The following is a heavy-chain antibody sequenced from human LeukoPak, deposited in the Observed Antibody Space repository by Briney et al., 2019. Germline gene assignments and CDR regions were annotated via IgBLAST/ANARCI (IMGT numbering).Heavy chain of an antibody. CDR2: FSGSGYST. J-gene: IGHJ6*04. CDR1: GFSFNSYA. Sequence: GGSLRLSCAASGFSFNSYATSWVRQAPGEGLEWVSTFSGSGYSTYYADSVKGRFTISRDTSKNTLYLQMNSLRAEDTAVYYCAKEVGTGDYYYYGMDVWGKGTTVTVSS. CDR3: AKEVGTGDYYYYGMDV. D-gene: IGHD3/OR15-3a*01. V-gene: IGHV3-23*01.